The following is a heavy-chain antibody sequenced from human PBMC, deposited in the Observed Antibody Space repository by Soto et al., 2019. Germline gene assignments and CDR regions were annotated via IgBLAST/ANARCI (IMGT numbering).Heavy chain of an antibody. V-gene: IGHV1-69*08. CDR2: IIPILGRA. CDR1: GGTFSSDT. D-gene: IGHD3-22*01. Sequence: QVQLVQSGAEVKKTGSSVKVSCKASGGTFSSDTISWVRQAPGQGLEWMGRIIPILGRANYAQKFQGRVTITADKSTSTAYMEVNSLTSEDTAVYYCARAGYYDSSDNDSWGPGTLVTVSS. CDR3: ARAGYYDSSDNDS. J-gene: IGHJ4*02.